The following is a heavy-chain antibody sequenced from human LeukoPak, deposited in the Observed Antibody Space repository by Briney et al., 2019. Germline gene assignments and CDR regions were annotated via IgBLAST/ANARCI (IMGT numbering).Heavy chain of an antibody. CDR3: ATWFNFYDSSGYYPH. J-gene: IGHJ4*02. D-gene: IGHD3-22*01. CDR2: IIPIFGTT. Sequence: SVKVSCKASGGTFSGYAISWVRQAPGQGLEWMGGIIPIFGTTNYAQKFQGRVTITADESTSTAYMELSSLRSEDTAVYYCATWFNFYDSSGYYPHWGQGTLVTVSS. CDR1: GGTFSGYA. V-gene: IGHV1-69*13.